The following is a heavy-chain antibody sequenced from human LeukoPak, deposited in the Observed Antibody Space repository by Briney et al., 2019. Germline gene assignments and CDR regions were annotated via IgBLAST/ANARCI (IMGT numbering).Heavy chain of an antibody. CDR1: GFTFSSYA. J-gene: IGHJ4*02. D-gene: IGHD3-22*01. V-gene: IGHV3-23*01. CDR3: ASDHYYDSSGYFDY. CDR2: ISGSGDTP. Sequence: GGSLRLSCAASGFTFSSYAMSWVRQAPGKGLEWVSGISGSGDTPYYADSVKGRFIISRDNSKSTLYLQMNSLRAEDTAVYYCASDHYYDSSGYFDYWGQGTLVTVSS.